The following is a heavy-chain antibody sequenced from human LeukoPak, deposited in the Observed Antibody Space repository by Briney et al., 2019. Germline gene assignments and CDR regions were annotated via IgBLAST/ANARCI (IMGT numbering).Heavy chain of an antibody. V-gene: IGHV3-7*01. CDR1: GFTFSSYW. Sequence: GGTLRLSCAVSGFTFSSYWMNWVSQAPGKGLEWVASIKQDGGEKSYVDSVKGRFTISRDNAKNSLYLQMSSLRAEDTAVYYCARDGTAAGLYFDLWGQGTLVTVSS. D-gene: IGHD6-13*01. CDR3: ARDGTAAGLYFDL. J-gene: IGHJ4*01. CDR2: IKQDGGEK.